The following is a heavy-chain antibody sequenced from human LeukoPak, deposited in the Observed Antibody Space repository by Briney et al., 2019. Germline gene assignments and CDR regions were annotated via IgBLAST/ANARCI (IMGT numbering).Heavy chain of an antibody. J-gene: IGHJ4*02. D-gene: IGHD3/OR15-3a*01. CDR3: ARETAWPENTPMILFSYFDY. CDR1: GGSISGFH. CDR2: VSTSGNT. Sequence: SETLSLTCSVSGGSISGFHWSWIRQTAGKGLEWIGRVSTSGNTFYNPSLESRVTMSADTSGIHFSLNLTSVTAADTAVYYCARETAWPENTPMILFSYFDYWGRGILVTVSS. V-gene: IGHV4-4*07.